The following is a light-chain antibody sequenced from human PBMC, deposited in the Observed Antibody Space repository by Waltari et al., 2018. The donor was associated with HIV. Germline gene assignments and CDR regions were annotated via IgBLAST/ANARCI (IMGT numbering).Light chain of an antibody. V-gene: IGLV3-21*02. CDR2: DDS. Sequence: SYVLTQPPSVSVAPGQTARITCGGDNIGNKSVHWYQQKPGQAPVLVVFDDSDPPSGSPGRSSGSNSGSTATLTVSRVEAGDEADYYCQVWDSGSDHPGVVGTGTKVTVL. CDR1: NIGNKS. CDR3: QVWDSGSDHPGV. J-gene: IGLJ1*01.